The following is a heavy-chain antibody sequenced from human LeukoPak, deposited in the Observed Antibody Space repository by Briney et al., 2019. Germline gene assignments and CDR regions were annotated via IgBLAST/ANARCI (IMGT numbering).Heavy chain of an antibody. D-gene: IGHD2-15*01. CDR1: GGSISSYY. Sequence: SETLSLTCTVSGGSISSYYWSWIRQPPGKGLEWIGYIYYSGSTNYNPSLKSRVTISVDTSKNPFSLKLSSVTAADTAVYYCARYLRGDGGSRDYFDYWGQGTLVTVSS. V-gene: IGHV4-59*08. CDR2: IYYSGST. CDR3: ARYLRGDGGSRDYFDY. J-gene: IGHJ4*02.